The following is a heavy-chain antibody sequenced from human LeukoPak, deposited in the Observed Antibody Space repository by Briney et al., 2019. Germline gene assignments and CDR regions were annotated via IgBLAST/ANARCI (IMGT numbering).Heavy chain of an antibody. CDR3: AKIPSLDYHDY. D-gene: IGHD2-21*01. V-gene: IGHV3-30*18. CDR2: ISYDGSNK. J-gene: IGHJ4*02. CDR1: GFTFSSYG. Sequence: GRSLRLSCAASGFTFSSYGMHWVRQAPGKGLEWAAVISYDGSNKYYANSVKGRFTNSRDNSKNTLYLQMNSLRAEDTAVYYCAKIPSLDYHDYWGQGTLVTVSS.